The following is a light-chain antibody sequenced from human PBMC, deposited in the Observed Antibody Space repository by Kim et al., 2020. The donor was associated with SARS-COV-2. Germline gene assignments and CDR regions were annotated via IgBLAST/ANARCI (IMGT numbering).Light chain of an antibody. CDR1: QSVLYSSNNKNY. CDR3: QQYYSTPYT. Sequence: RATINCKYSQSVLYSSNNKNYLAWYQQKPGQPPKLLIYWAATRESGVPDRFSGSGSGTDFTLTISSLQAEDVAVYYCQQYYSTPYTFGQGNKLEI. J-gene: IGKJ2*01. V-gene: IGKV4-1*01. CDR2: WAA.